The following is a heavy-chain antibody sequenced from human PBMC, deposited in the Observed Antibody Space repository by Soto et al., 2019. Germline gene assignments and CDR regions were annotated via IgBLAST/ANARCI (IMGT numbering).Heavy chain of an antibody. CDR3: ARGAVWDSSGYERDY. V-gene: IGHV1-69*02. J-gene: IGHJ4*02. CDR1: GGTFSSYT. D-gene: IGHD3-22*01. CDR2: IIPILGIA. Sequence: QVQLVQSGAEVKKPGSSVKVSCKASGGTFSSYTISWVRQAPGQGLEWMGRIIPILGIANYAQKFQGRVTMXXDXSXXTAYMELSSLRAEDTAVYYCARGAVWDSSGYERDYWGQGTLVTVSS.